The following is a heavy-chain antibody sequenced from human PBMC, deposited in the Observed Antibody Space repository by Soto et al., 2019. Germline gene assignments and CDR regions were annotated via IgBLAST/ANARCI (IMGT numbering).Heavy chain of an antibody. D-gene: IGHD1-1*01. CDR3: ARGSWDDVSGHYYMDV. CDR2: TYYKSKWYY. J-gene: IGHJ6*03. CDR1: GDSVSSNSAG. V-gene: IGHV6-1*01. Sequence: QVQLQQSSPGLVKPSQALSLTCDISGDSVSSNSAGWNWIRQTPSRGLEWLGRTYYKSKWYYTYAASVRSRITVSPDTPKNKFSLQLTYVTPEDTAVYYCARGSWDDVSGHYYMDVWDKGTTVTVSS.